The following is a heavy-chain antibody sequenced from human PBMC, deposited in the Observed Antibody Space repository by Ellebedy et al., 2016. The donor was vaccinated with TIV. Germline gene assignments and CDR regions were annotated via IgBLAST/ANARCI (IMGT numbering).Heavy chain of an antibody. CDR3: ARALQKIDAFDI. J-gene: IGHJ3*02. V-gene: IGHV3-23*01. CDR2: ISGSGGST. CDR1: GFTFSSYA. Sequence: GGSLRLXCAASGFTFSSYAMSWVRQAPGKGLEWVSAISGSGGSTYYADSVKGRFTISRDNSKNTLYLQMNSLRAEDTAVYYCARALQKIDAFDIWGQGTMVTVSS.